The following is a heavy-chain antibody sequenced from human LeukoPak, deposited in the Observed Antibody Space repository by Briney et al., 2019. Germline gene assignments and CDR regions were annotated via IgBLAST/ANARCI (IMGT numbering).Heavy chain of an antibody. Sequence: SETLSLTCTVSGYSISSGYYWGWIRQPPGKGLEWIGEINHSGSTNYNPSPKSRVTISVDTSKNQFSLKLSSVTAADTAVYYCASSGDIGVVPAANGWFDPWGQGTLVTVSS. CDR1: GYSISSGYY. J-gene: IGHJ5*02. D-gene: IGHD2-2*01. V-gene: IGHV4-38-2*02. CDR3: ASSGDIGVVPAANGWFDP. CDR2: INHSGST.